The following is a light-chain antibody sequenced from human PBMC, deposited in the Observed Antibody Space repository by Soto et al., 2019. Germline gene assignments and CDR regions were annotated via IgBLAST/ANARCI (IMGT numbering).Light chain of an antibody. CDR2: DVS. J-gene: IGLJ1*01. Sequence: QSALTQPRSVSGSPGQSVTISCTGTSSDVGVYNYVSWYQQYPGKAPKIMIYDVSKRPSGVPDRFSGYNSDNTASLTISGLQDEDEADYYCCSYAGSYTFVFGIGTKLTVL. V-gene: IGLV2-11*01. CDR3: CSYAGSYTFV. CDR1: SSDVGVYNY.